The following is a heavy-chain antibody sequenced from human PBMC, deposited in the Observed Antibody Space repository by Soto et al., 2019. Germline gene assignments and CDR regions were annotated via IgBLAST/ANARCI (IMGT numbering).Heavy chain of an antibody. D-gene: IGHD6-13*01. V-gene: IGHV1-18*01. CDR2: TNTYNGNT. Sequence: VQLVQSGVEVKKPGASVKVSCKASGYTFTSHGISWVRQAPGQGLEWMGWTNTYNGNTNYAQKVQGRVTMTTETSTSTAYMELRSLRSDDTAVYYCARDLLYSTRSTVRFDIWGQGTMLTVSS. J-gene: IGHJ3*02. CDR1: GYTFTSHG. CDR3: ARDLLYSTRSTVRFDI.